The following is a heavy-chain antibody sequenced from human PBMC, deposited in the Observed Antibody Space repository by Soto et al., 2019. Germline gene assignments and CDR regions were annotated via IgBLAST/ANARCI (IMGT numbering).Heavy chain of an antibody. CDR2: INAGNGNT. V-gene: IGHV1-3*05. CDR1: GYTFTSYA. J-gene: IGHJ4*02. CDR3: ARGDWWLFDY. D-gene: IGHD2-8*02. Sequence: QVQLVQSGAEEKKPGASVKVSCKASGYTFTSYAIHWVRQAPGQRLEWMGWINAGNGNTKYSQKYQGRVTITRDTSASTAYMELSSLKSEDTAVYYCARGDWWLFDYWGQGTLVTVSS.